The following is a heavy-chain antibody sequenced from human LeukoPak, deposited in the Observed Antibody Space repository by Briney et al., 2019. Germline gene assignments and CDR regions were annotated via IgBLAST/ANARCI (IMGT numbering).Heavy chain of an antibody. Sequence: QPGGSLRLYCAASGFTFSSYWMHWVRQAPGKGLVWVSRINIDGSSTSYADSVKGQFTITRDNAKNTLYLQMNSLRSEDTAVYFCATLFSDLSSDYYDNLFDPWGQGALVTVSS. D-gene: IGHD3-3*01. CDR3: ATLFSDLSSDYYDNLFDP. J-gene: IGHJ5*02. CDR1: GFTFSSYW. V-gene: IGHV3-74*01. CDR2: INIDGSST.